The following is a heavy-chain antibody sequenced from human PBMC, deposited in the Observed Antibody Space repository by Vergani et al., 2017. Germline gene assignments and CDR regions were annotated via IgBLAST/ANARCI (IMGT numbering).Heavy chain of an antibody. V-gene: IGHV3-66*02. CDR1: GFTVSSNY. D-gene: IGHD6-25*01. Sequence: EVQLLESGGGLVQPGGSLRLSCAASGFTVSSNYMSWVRQAPGKGLEWVSVIYSGGSTYYADSVKGRFTISRDNSKNTLYLQMNSLRVEDTAVYYCARERPYGYXFDYWGQGTLVTVSS. CDR2: IYSGGST. J-gene: IGHJ4*02. CDR3: ARERPYGYXFDY.